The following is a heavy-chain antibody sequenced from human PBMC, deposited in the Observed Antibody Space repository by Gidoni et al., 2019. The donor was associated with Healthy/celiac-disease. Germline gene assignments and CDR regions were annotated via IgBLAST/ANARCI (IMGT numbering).Heavy chain of an antibody. CDR1: GGSISSSSYY. Sequence: QLQLQESGPGLVKPSETLSLTCTVSGGSISSSSYYWGWIRQPPGKGLEWTGSIYYSGSTYYNPSLKSRVTISVDTSKNQFSLKLSSVTAADTAVYYCARLNWDDETSFDYWGQGTLVTVSS. J-gene: IGHJ4*02. CDR2: IYYSGST. V-gene: IGHV4-39*01. CDR3: ARLNWDDETSFDY. D-gene: IGHD1-1*01.